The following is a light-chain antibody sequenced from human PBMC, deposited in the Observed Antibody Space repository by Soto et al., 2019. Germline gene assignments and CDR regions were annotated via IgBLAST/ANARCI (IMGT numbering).Light chain of an antibody. V-gene: IGLV2-14*01. CDR3: YSYTSSSTYV. CDR2: DVS. J-gene: IGLJ1*01. CDR1: GRDVGAYNY. Sequence: QSALTQPASVSGSPGQSNTISCSGTGRDVGAYNYVSWYQQHPAKAPKLMIYDVSNRPSGVSDRFSGSKSGNTASLTISGLQAEDEADYYFYSYTSSSTYVFGSGTKLTVL.